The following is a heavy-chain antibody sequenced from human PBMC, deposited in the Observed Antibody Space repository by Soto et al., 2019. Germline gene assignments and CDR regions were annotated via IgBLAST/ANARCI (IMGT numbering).Heavy chain of an antibody. J-gene: IGHJ3*02. Sequence: ASVKVSCKASGYTFTGYYMHWVRQAPGQGLEWMGWINPNSGGTNYAQKFQGWVTMTRDTSISTAYMELSRLRSDDTAVYCCARPRTELVVAASDAFDIWGQGTMVTVSS. CDR1: GYTFTGYY. CDR3: ARPRTELVVAASDAFDI. V-gene: IGHV1-2*04. CDR2: INPNSGGT. D-gene: IGHD2-15*01.